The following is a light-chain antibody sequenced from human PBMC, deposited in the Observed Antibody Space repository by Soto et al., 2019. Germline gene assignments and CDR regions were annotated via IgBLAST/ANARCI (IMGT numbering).Light chain of an antibody. CDR2: DTT. CDR3: QSYDRSLRASV. V-gene: IGLV1-40*01. CDR1: TSNIGAGYT. J-gene: IGLJ3*02. Sequence: QSVLTQPPSVSGAPGQRVTISCTGSTSNIGAGYTVHWYQQLPGTAPKLLIYDTTYRPSGVPDRFSGSESGTSASLAITGLQPEDEANYHCQSYDRSLRASVFGGGTQLTVL.